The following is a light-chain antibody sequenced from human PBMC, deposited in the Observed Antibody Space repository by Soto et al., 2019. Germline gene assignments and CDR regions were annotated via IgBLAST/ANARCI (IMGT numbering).Light chain of an antibody. Sequence: QSALTQPASVSGSPGQSITISCTGSSSDVGIYNLVSWYQQHPGKAPKLMIYEVNKRPSGVSNRFSGSKSGNTASLTISGLQAEDEADYYCCSQAGSTLWVLGGGTKVTVL. J-gene: IGLJ3*02. V-gene: IGLV2-23*02. CDR2: EVN. CDR1: SSDVGIYNL. CDR3: CSQAGSTLWV.